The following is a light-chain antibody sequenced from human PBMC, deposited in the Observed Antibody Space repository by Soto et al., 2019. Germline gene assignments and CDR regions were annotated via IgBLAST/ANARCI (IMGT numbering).Light chain of an antibody. J-gene: IGLJ2*01. CDR3: QSYDSSLSGYVV. CDR1: SSNIRAGYD. CDR2: GNS. V-gene: IGLV1-40*01. Sequence: QSVLTQPPSVSGAPGQRVTISCTGSSSNIRAGYDVHWYQQLPGTAPKLLIYGNSNRPSGVPDRFSGSKSGTSAFLAITGLQAEDEADYYCQSYDSSLSGYVVFGGGTKLTVL.